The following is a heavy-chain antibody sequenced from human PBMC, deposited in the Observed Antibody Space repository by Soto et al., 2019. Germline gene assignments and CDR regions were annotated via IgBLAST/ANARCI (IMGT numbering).Heavy chain of an antibody. Sequence: SVKVSCKASGYTFTNYGISWVRQAPGQGLEWMGGIIPIFGTANYAQKFQGRVTITADESTSTADMELSSLRSEDTAVYYCARAQVAGDYYDSSGYSILGYWGQGTLVTVSS. V-gene: IGHV1-69*13. CDR1: GYTFTNYG. CDR3: ARAQVAGDYYDSSGYSILGY. J-gene: IGHJ4*02. D-gene: IGHD3-22*01. CDR2: IIPIFGTA.